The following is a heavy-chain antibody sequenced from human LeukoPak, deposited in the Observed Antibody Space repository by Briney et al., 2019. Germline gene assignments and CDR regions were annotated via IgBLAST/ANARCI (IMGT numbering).Heavy chain of an antibody. CDR3: ARRNNRYYYDSSGYQGDWYFDL. D-gene: IGHD3-22*01. CDR2: IYYSGST. Sequence: PSETLSLTCTVTGGSISSSSYYWGWIRQPPGRGLEWIGSIYYSGSTYYNPSLKSRVTISVDTSKNQFSLKLSSVTAADTAVYYCARRNNRYYYDSSGYQGDWYFDLRGRGTLVTVSS. CDR1: GGSISSSSYY. J-gene: IGHJ2*01. V-gene: IGHV4-39*01.